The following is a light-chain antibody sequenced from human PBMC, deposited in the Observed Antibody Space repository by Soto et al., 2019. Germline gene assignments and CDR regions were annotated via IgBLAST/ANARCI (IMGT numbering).Light chain of an antibody. CDR3: QQSYSTPTWT. CDR2: AAS. V-gene: IGKV1-39*01. CDR1: QSISSY. Sequence: DIQMTQSPSTLSGSVGDRVTITCRASQSISSYLNWYQQKPGKAPKLLIYAASSLQSGVPSRFSGSGSGKDFTLTISSLQPEDFATYYCQQSYSTPTWTFGQVTKV. J-gene: IGKJ1*01.